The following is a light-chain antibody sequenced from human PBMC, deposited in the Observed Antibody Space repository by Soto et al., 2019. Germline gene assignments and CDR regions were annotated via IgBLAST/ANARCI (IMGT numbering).Light chain of an antibody. J-gene: IGKJ2*01. CDR1: QSVSSN. V-gene: IGKV3-15*01. Sequence: EIVMTQSPATLSVSPGERATLSCRARQSVSSNLAWYQQRPGQAPRLLIFGASTRATGIPARFSGSGSGTEFTLTISSLQSEDFAVYYCQQYRNWPYTFGQGTKLEIK. CDR3: QQYRNWPYT. CDR2: GAS.